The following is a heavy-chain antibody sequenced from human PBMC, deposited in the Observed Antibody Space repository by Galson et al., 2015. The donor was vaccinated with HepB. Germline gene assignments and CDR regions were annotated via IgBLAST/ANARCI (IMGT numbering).Heavy chain of an antibody. J-gene: IGHJ4*02. V-gene: IGHV3-23*01. CDR3: VKGAWADY. Sequence: SLRLSCAASGFTFSTFDMTWVRQAPGQGLEWVSTIIGYDNTTYYADSVRGRFTISKDKSKNTLYLQMNSLRVEDTALYYCVKGAWADYWGQGTLVTVSS. CDR2: IIGYDNTT. CDR1: GFTFSTFD. D-gene: IGHD3-16*01.